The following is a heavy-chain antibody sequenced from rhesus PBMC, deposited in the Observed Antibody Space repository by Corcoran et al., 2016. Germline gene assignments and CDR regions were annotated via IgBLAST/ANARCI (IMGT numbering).Heavy chain of an antibody. CDR1: GYSISSGYY. CDR3: ARRPYSGSYYPESYYFDY. Sequence: QVQLQESGPGLVKPSETLSLTCAVSGYSISSGYYWGWIRQPPGKGREGIGHISSCESNHLNPSLESRVTLSVDTSKNQFSLKMSSVTAADTAVYYCARRPYSGSYYPESYYFDYWGQGVLVTVSS. J-gene: IGHJ4*01. CDR2: ISSCESN. D-gene: IGHD3-16*01. V-gene: IGHV4S14*01.